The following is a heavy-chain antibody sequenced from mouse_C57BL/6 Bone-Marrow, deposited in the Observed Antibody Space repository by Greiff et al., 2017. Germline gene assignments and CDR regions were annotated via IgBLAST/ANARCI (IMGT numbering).Heavy chain of an antibody. D-gene: IGHD1-1*01. CDR2: ISSGSSTI. J-gene: IGHJ1*03. CDR3: ARQDYYGSSNWYFDV. Sequence: DVKLVESGGGLVKPGGSLKLSCAASGFTFSDYGMHWVRQAPEKGLEWVAYISSGSSTIYYADTVKGRFTISRDNAKNTLFLQMTSLRSEDTAMYYCARQDYYGSSNWYFDVWGTGTTVTASS. CDR1: GFTFSDYG. V-gene: IGHV5-17*01.